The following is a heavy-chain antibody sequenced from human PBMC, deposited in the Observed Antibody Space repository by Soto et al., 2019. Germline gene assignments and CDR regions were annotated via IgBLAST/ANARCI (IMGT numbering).Heavy chain of an antibody. J-gene: IGHJ4*02. D-gene: IGHD6-19*01. V-gene: IGHV3-48*02. CDR2: ISSTTTI. Sequence: EVQLVESGGGLVQPGGSLRLSCAASGFTFSNYNMNWVRQAPGKGLEWISYISSTTTIYYADSVKGRFTISRDNAKNTLYLQMNSLRDEDTAVYYCVRESHDNNGWRLGYWGQGTLVTVSS. CDR1: GFTFSNYN. CDR3: VRESHDNNGWRLGY.